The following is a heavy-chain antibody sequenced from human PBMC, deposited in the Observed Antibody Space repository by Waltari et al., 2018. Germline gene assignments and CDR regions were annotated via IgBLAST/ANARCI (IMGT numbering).Heavy chain of an antibody. CDR3: ARGTYCTGGVCYGGFGY. V-gene: IGHV4-34*01. D-gene: IGHD2-8*02. CDR2: INHSGSA. J-gene: IGHJ4*02. Sequence: QVQLQQWGAGLLKPSETLSLTCAVYGGSFSGYYWSWIRQPPGKGLEWIGEINHSGSANYNPSLKSRVTISVDTSKNQFSLKLSSVTAADTAVYYCARGTYCTGGVCYGGFGYWGQGTLVTVSS. CDR1: GGSFSGYY.